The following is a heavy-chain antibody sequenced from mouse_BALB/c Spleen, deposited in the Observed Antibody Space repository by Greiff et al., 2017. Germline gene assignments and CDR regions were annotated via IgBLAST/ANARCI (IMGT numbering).Heavy chain of an antibody. V-gene: IGHV2-9*02. J-gene: IGHJ3*01. Sequence: VQRVESGPGLVAPSQSLSITCTVSGFSLTSYGVHWVRQPPGKGLEWLGVIWAGGSTNYNSALMSRLSISKDNSKSQVFLKMNSLQTDDTAMYYCATNYYGPWFAYWGQGTLVTVSA. D-gene: IGHD1-1*01. CDR1: GFSLTSYG. CDR3: ATNYYGPWFAY. CDR2: IWAGGST.